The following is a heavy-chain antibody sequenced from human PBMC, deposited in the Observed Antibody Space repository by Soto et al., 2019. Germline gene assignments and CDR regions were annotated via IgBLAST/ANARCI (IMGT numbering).Heavy chain of an antibody. V-gene: IGHV1-2*04. D-gene: IGHD6-13*01. Sequence: ASVKVSCKASGYTFTGYYMHWVRQAPGQGLEWMGWINPNSGGTNYAQKFQGWVTMTRDTSISTAYMELSRLRSDDTAVYYCARHSGSSWYRYYYYYYMDVWGKGTTVTVSS. CDR2: INPNSGGT. CDR3: ARHSGSSWYRYYYYYYMDV. CDR1: GYTFTGYY. J-gene: IGHJ6*03.